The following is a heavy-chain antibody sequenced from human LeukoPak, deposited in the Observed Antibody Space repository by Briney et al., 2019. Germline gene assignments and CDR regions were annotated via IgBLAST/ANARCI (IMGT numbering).Heavy chain of an antibody. CDR3: AKDLHRDGYNVIIDY. CDR1: GFTFDDYD. D-gene: IGHD5-24*01. V-gene: IGHV3-21*04. J-gene: IGHJ4*02. Sequence: GGSLRLSCAASGFTFDDYDMSWVRQAPGKGLEWVSSISSSSSYIYYADSVKGRFTISRDNSKNTLYLQMNSLRAEVTAIYYCAKDLHRDGYNVIIDYWGQGTLVTVSS. CDR2: ISSSSSYI.